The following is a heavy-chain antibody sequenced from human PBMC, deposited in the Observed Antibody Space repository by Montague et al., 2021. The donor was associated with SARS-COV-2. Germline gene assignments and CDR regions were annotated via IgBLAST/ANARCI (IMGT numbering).Heavy chain of an antibody. Sequence: TLSLTCTVSGASISTGAYYWSWIRQPPEKGLEWIGYIYYSGTTYYNPSLKSRVTISLDTSNNHSSLTLSSVTAADTAVYYCATASVSGSLGFHYWGQGTLVLVSS. J-gene: IGHJ4*02. CDR3: ATASVSGSLGFHY. CDR2: IYYSGTT. V-gene: IGHV4-31*03. D-gene: IGHD3-10*01. CDR1: GASISTGAYY.